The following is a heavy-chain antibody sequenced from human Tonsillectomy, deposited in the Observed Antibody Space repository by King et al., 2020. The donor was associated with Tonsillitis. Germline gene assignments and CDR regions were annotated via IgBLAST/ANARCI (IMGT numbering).Heavy chain of an antibody. CDR1: GFTFSDFY. CDR2: ISSGGGTTI. CDR3: ASRYCSVSSCYRDYYFDY. D-gene: IGHD2-2*02. V-gene: IGHV3-11*01. Sequence: VQLVESGGTLVKPGGSLRLSCAASGFTFSDFYLSWIRQAPGKGLEWVSYISSGGGTTIYYADSVKGRLTISRDNAKNSLYLQMNSLRAEDTAGYYCASRYCSVSSCYRDYYFDYWGQGTLVTVSS. J-gene: IGHJ4*02.